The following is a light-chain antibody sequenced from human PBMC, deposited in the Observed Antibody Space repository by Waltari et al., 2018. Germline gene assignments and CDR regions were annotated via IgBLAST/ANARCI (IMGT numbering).Light chain of an antibody. CDR2: LGS. CDR3: MQALQSPFT. CDR1: QRLRHSNGYNY. Sequence: VLTQSPLSLSVTPGESASISCRSSQRLRHSNGYNYLDWYVQKPGQSPQLLIYLGSSRASGVPDRFSCFGSGTDLTLTISRVEAEDVGIYYCMQALQSPFTFGPGTKVEIK. J-gene: IGKJ3*01. V-gene: IGKV2-28*01.